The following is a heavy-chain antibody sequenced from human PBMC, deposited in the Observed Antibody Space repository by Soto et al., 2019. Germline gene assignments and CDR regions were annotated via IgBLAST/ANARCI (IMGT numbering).Heavy chain of an antibody. V-gene: IGHV3-21*04. CDR2: ISSSSSYI. CDR1: GFTFSSYS. J-gene: IGHJ4*02. CDR3: AKPVMVRGVIIPPFDY. Sequence: GGSLRLSCAASGFTFSSYSMNWVRQAPGKGLEWVSSISSSSSYIYYADSVKGRFTISRDNAKNSLYLQMNSLRAEDTAVYYCAKPVMVRGVIIPPFDYWGQGTLVTVSS. D-gene: IGHD3-10*01.